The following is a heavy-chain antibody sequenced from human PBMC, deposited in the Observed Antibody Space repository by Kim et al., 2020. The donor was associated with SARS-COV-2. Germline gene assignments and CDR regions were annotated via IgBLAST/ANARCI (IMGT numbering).Heavy chain of an antibody. CDR2: IYYSGST. CDR1: GGSISSSSYY. V-gene: IGHV4-39*01. D-gene: IGHD5-12*01. Sequence: SETLSLTCTVSGGSISSSSYYWGWIRQPPGKGLEWIGSIYYSGSTYYNPSLKSRVTISVDTSKNQFSLKLSSVTAADTAVYYCAALGAVDIVATGWFDPWGQGTLVTVSS. J-gene: IGHJ5*02. CDR3: AALGAVDIVATGWFDP.